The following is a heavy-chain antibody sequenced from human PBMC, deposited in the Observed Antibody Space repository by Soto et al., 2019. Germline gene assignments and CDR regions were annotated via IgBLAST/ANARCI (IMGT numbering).Heavy chain of an antibody. CDR2: ISSSSSYI. CDR3: ARALSDSYDSSGYPSGY. Sequence: PGGSLRLSCAASGFTFSSYSMNWVRQAPGKGLEWVSSISSSSSYIYYADSVKGRFTISRDNAKNSLSLQMNSLRAEDTAVYYCARALSDSYDSSGYPSGYWGQGTLVTVSS. J-gene: IGHJ4*02. CDR1: GFTFSSYS. D-gene: IGHD3-22*01. V-gene: IGHV3-21*01.